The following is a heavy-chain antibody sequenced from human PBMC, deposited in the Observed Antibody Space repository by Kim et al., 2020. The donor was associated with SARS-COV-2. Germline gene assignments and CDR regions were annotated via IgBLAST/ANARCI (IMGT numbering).Heavy chain of an antibody. CDR3: TSDPGTTLAFWDAFDF. D-gene: IGHD1-1*01. V-gene: IGHV3-73*01. CDR1: GFTFSSSA. Sequence: GGSLRLSCAASGFTFSSSAMHWVRQASGQGLEWVGLIRSKANSYATVYAASVKGRFTISRDDSKRTAYLQRNSLKTEDTAVYCCTSDPGTTLAFWDAFDFWGQGTMVTVSS. J-gene: IGHJ3*01. CDR2: IRSKANSYAT.